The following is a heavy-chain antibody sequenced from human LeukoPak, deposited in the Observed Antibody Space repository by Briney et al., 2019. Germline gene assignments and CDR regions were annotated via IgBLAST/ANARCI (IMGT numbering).Heavy chain of an antibody. CDR3: ARKGINDDFWSGSDPKMVYYYYGMDV. V-gene: IGHV1-2*06. CDR1: GYTFTGYY. J-gene: IGHJ6*02. Sequence: ASVKVSCKASGYTFTGYYMHWVRQAPGEGLECMGRINTNSGCTNYAQKFQGRVTMTRDTSISTAYMELSRLRSDDTAVYYCARKGINDDFWSGSDPKMVYYYYGMDVWGQGTTVTVSS. D-gene: IGHD3-3*01. CDR2: INTNSGCT.